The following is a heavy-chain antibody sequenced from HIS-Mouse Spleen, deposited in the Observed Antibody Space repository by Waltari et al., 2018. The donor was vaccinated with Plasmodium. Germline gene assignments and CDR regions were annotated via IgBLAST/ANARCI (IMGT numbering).Heavy chain of an antibody. CDR2: IYSGVST. CDR3: ARGMKSSSSAFDI. D-gene: IGHD6-6*01. CDR1: GFTVSSNY. J-gene: IGHJ3*02. Sequence: EVQLVESGGGLIQPGGSLRLSCAASGFTVSSNYMSWVRQAPGKGVGWVSVIYSGVSTYYADSVKGRFTISRDNSKNTLYLQMNSLRAEDTAVYYCARGMKSSSSAFDIWGQGTMVTVSS. V-gene: IGHV3-53*01.